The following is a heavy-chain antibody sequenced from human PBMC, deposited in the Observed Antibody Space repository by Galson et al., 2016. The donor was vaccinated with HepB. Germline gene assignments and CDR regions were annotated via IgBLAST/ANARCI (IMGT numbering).Heavy chain of an antibody. CDR2: ISHGGTVV. Sequence: SLRLSCAASGFTLNSYAMHWVRRAPGKGLEWLAVISHGGTVVYYADALKGRFTISRDNPKTTLYLQMNSLRAEDTAVYYCANGGGYSYATRVDYWGQGTLVTVSS. V-gene: IGHV3-30*04. J-gene: IGHJ4*02. D-gene: IGHD5-18*01. CDR3: ANGGGYSYATRVDY. CDR1: GFTLNSYA.